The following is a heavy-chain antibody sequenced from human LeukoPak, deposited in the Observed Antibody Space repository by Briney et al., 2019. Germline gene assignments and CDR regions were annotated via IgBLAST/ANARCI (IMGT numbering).Heavy chain of an antibody. J-gene: IGHJ6*03. D-gene: IGHD5-12*01. V-gene: IGHV1-69*13. CDR1: GGTFSSYA. Sequence: SVKVSCKASGGTFSSYAISWVRQAPGQGLEWMGGIIPIFGTANYAQKFQGRVTITPDESTSPAYMELSSLRSEDTAVYYCARLVGYSGYDFYYYYMDVWDKGTTVTVSS. CDR2: IIPIFGTA. CDR3: ARLVGYSGYDFYYYYMDV.